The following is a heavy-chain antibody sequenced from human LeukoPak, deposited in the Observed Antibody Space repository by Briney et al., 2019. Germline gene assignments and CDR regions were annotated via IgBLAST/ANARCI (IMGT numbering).Heavy chain of an antibody. J-gene: IGHJ4*02. CDR3: ARDLMAYFDY. CDR2: IRANGGIT. V-gene: IGHV3-23*01. CDR1: GFTFSNYA. D-gene: IGHD2-8*01. Sequence: PGGSLRLSCAASGFTFSNYAMSWVRQAPGKGLEWVSSIRANGGITFYADSVNGRFTISRDNAKNSLYLQMNSLRAEDTAVYYCARDLMAYFDYWGQGTLVTVSS.